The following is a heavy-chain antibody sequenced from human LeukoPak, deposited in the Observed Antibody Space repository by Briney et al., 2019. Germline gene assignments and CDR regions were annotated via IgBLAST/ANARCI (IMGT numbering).Heavy chain of an antibody. CDR1: GFTFSDYA. CDR2: ISSSGSTI. V-gene: IGHV3-48*03. D-gene: IGHD3-10*01. J-gene: IGHJ6*02. CDR3: ARRYYYYGSGSYYRGGYGMDV. Sequence: GGSLRLSCAASGFTFSDYAMNWVRQAPGKGLEWVSYISSSGSTIYYADSVKGRFTISRDNAKNSLYLQMNSLRAEDTAVYYCARRYYYYGSGSYYRGGYGMDVWGQGTTVTVSS.